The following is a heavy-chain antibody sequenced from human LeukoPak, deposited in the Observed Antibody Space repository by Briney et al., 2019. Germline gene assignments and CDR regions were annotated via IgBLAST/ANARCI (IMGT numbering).Heavy chain of an antibody. CDR2: INEDGRTT. Sequence: GRSLRLSCAASGLTFSNYGTHWVRQVPGKALVWGSRINEDGRTTSYADSVKGRFTISRDNGKNMVYLQMTSLRAEDTAIYYCARDLTMLGTPGDDFDYWGQGSQVTVSS. CDR1: GLTFSNYG. V-gene: IGHV3-74*01. D-gene: IGHD3-3*01. CDR3: ARDLTMLGTPGDDFDY. J-gene: IGHJ4*02.